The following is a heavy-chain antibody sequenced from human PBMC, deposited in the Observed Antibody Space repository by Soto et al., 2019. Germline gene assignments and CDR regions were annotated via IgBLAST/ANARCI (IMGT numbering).Heavy chain of an antibody. Sequence: QVQLVQSGGGVVQPGRSLRLSCAASGFTFSTYAMHWVRQAPGKGLEWVAVISYDGIYKDYADSVKGRFTISRDNSKNTLYLQMNSLGAEDTALYYCARDLEQLVSCYYDGMDVWGQETTVTVSS. J-gene: IGHJ6*02. D-gene: IGHD6-6*01. CDR3: ARDLEQLVSCYYDGMDV. CDR2: ISYDGIYK. V-gene: IGHV3-30-3*01. CDR1: GFTFSTYA.